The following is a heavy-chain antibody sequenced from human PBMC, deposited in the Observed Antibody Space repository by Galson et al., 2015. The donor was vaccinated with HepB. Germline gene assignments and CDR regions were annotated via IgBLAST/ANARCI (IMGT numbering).Heavy chain of an antibody. CDR2: ISSSSSYI. V-gene: IGHV3-21*01. CDR3: AREKPAAGSGFDP. Sequence: SLRLSCAASGFTFGSYSMNWVRQAPGKGLEWASSISSSSSYIYYADSVKGRFTISRDNAKNSLYLQMNSLRAEDTAVYYCAREKPAAGSGFDPWGQGTLVTVSS. D-gene: IGHD6-13*01. J-gene: IGHJ5*02. CDR1: GFTFGSYS.